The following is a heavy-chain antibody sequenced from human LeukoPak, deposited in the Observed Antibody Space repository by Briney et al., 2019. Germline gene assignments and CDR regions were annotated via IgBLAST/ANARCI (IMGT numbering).Heavy chain of an antibody. J-gene: IGHJ4*02. Sequence: GGSLRLSCAASGFTFSSYGMHWVRQAPGKGLEWVAVISYDGSNKYYADSVKGRFTISRDNSKNTLYLQMNSLRAEDTAVYYCARDQSYPYPTPFDYWGQGTLVTVSS. CDR2: ISYDGSNK. CDR1: GFTFSSYG. V-gene: IGHV3-30*03. D-gene: IGHD2-2*01. CDR3: ARDQSYPYPTPFDY.